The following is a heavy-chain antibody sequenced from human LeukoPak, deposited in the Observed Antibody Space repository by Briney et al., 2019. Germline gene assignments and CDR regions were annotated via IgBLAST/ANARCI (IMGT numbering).Heavy chain of an antibody. CDR2: VNLQGST. Sequence: SETLSLTCGVSGGSISNTNWWTWVRQPPGKGLEWIGEVNLQGSTNYNPSPKSRVAISVDTSKNQFSLKLSSVTAADTAVYYCARGGIAAAGSLWFDPWGQGTLVTVSS. J-gene: IGHJ5*02. CDR1: GGSISNTNW. V-gene: IGHV4-4*02. D-gene: IGHD6-13*01. CDR3: ARGGIAAAGSLWFDP.